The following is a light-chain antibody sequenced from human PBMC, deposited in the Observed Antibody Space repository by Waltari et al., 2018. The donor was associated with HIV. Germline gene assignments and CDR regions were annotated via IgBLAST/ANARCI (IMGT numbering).Light chain of an antibody. V-gene: IGKV1-9*01. Sequence: DIHMTQPTSSLSASVGDRVTITCRASQGISSYLAWYQQKPGKAPNLLIYSASTLQNGVPLRFSGSGSGTEFTLTISDLQPEDFATYYCQQLNTYPPFFGGGTKVDIK. CDR1: QGISSY. CDR3: QQLNTYPPF. CDR2: SAS. J-gene: IGKJ4*01.